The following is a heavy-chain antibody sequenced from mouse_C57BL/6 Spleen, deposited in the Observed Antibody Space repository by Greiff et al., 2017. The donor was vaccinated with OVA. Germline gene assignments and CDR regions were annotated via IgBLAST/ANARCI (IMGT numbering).Heavy chain of an antibody. J-gene: IGHJ2*01. CDR2: IYPGGGYT. V-gene: IGHV1-63*01. D-gene: IGHD2-4*01. CDR1: GYTFTNYW. CDR3: ARWNYDLYYFDY. Sequence: VKLQESGAELVRPGTSVKMSCKASGYTFTNYWIGWAKQRPGHGLEWIGDIYPGGGYTNYNEKFKGKATLTADKSSSTAYMQFSSLTSEDSAIYYCARWNYDLYYFDYWGQGTTLTVSS.